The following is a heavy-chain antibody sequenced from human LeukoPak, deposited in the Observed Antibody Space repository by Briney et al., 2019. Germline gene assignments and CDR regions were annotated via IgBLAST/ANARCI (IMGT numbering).Heavy chain of an antibody. Sequence: SETLSLTCTVSGGSISSGGYYWSWIRQHPGKGLEWIGYIYYSGSTYYNPSLKSRVTISVDTSKNQFSLKLSSVTAADTAVYYCARGLYGDRRFDYWGQGTLVTVSS. V-gene: IGHV4-31*03. CDR3: ARGLYGDRRFDY. CDR2: IYYSGST. D-gene: IGHD4-17*01. CDR1: GGSISSGGYY. J-gene: IGHJ4*02.